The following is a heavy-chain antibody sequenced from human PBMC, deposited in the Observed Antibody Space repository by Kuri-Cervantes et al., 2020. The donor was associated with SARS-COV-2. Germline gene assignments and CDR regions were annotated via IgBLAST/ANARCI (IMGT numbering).Heavy chain of an antibody. V-gene: IGHV3-11*04. CDR3: ASDSSGWYRDAFDI. J-gene: IGHJ3*02. CDR1: GLIFSDYY. Sequence: GESLKISCTASGLIFSDYYMTWIRQAPGKGLEWVSNIGPSGTTKYYADSVKGRFTISRDNSKNTLYLQMNSLRAEDTAVYYCASDSSGWYRDAFDIWGQGTMVTVSS. D-gene: IGHD6-19*01. CDR2: IGPSGTTK.